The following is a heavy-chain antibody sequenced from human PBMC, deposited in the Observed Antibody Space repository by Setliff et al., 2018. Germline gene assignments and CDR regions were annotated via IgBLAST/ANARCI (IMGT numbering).Heavy chain of an antibody. D-gene: IGHD2-2*01. CDR2: INHSGTT. CDR1: GVSFSDYY. J-gene: IGHJ4*02. Sequence: SETLSLTCTVYGVSFSDYYWGWVRQSPGKGLDWIGEINHSGTTNYDPSLEGRISISVDTPKRQFSLKLSSVTAADMAVYYFRLAHCNDTSCGEALDYWSQGTLVTVSS. V-gene: IGHV4-34*01. CDR3: RLAHCNDTSCGEALDY.